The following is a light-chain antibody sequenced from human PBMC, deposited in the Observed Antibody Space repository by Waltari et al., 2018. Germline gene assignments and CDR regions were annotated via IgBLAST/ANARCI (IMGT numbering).Light chain of an antibody. Sequence: QSALTQPTSVSGSPGRSITITCTGSSRDVGDYNYVSWYQQHPGKTPKFMIYDVNKRPSGVSNRFPGSKSGNTAPLTISGLQVEDEANYYCSSWTSSSTWICGGGTKLTVL. J-gene: IGLJ2*01. V-gene: IGLV2-14*03. CDR1: SRDVGDYNY. CDR3: SSWTSSSTWI. CDR2: DVN.